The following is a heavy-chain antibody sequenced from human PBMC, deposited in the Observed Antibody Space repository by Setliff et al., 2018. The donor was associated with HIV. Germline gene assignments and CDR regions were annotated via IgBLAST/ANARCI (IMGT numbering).Heavy chain of an antibody. CDR1: GDSISSGSYF. CDR2: IYYTGFA. CDR3: TREGRGDPAMATTRIDY. Sequence: SETLSLTCSVPGDSISSGSYFWGWIRQTPGKGLEWIGNIYYTGFAYYNPSLKSRVTISLDTSKTHFFLNLTSVTDADTAVYFCTREGRGDPAMATTRIDYWGQGKLVTSPQ. D-gene: IGHD1-1*01. J-gene: IGHJ4*02. V-gene: IGHV4-39*02.